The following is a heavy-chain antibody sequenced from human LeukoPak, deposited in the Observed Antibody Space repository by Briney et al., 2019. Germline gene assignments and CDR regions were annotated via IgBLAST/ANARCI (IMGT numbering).Heavy chain of an antibody. J-gene: IGHJ4*02. CDR2: INHSGST. D-gene: IGHD1-26*01. Sequence: TSETLSLTCAVSGGSLSGYYWTWIRQPPGKGLEWIGEINHSGSTNYNPSLKSRVTISVDTSRKQFFLRLSSVTAADTAVYYCARQGLHREQGPNDYWGQGTLVTVSS. CDR3: ARQGLHREQGPNDY. V-gene: IGHV4-34*01. CDR1: GGSLSGYY.